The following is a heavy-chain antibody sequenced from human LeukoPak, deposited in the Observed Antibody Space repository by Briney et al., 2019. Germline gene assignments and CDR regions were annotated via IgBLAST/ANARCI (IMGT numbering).Heavy chain of an antibody. D-gene: IGHD6-19*01. CDR2: IGASGATT. V-gene: IGHV3-23*01. CDR1: GPTFNKYA. CDR3: AKDLEAVAGTIVNDY. Sequence: GGSLTLSCAVSGPTFNKYAMNWFRQGPGKGLEWVSGIGASGATTYYADSVKGRFTISRDNSKNTLFLQLKSLRADDTGVYFCAKDLEAVAGTIVNDYWGQGTPVTVSS. J-gene: IGHJ4*02.